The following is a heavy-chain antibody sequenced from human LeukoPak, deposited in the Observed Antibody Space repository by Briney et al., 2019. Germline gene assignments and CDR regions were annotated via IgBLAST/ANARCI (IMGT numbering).Heavy chain of an antibody. J-gene: IGHJ4*02. CDR3: ARGGRTGTVDY. Sequence: PSETLSLTCTVSGGSMSSYYWSWIRQPPGKGLEWIGYIYYSGSTNYNPSLKSRVTISVDTSKNQFSLKLSSVTAADTAVYYCARGGRTGTVDYWGQGTLVTVSS. CDR1: GGSMSSYY. V-gene: IGHV4-59*01. CDR2: IYYSGST. D-gene: IGHD1-7*01.